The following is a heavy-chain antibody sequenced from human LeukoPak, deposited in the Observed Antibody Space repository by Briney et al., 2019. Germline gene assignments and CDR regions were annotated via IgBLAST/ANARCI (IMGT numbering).Heavy chain of an antibody. V-gene: IGHV1-69*13. D-gene: IGHD1-1*01. CDR1: GGTFSSYA. Sequence: GASVKVSCKASGGTFSSYAISWVRQAPGQGLEWMGGIIPIFGTANYAQKFQGRVTITADESTSTAYMELSSLRSEDTAVYYCARAVQVFYYYYGMDVWGQGTTVTVSS. J-gene: IGHJ6*02. CDR3: ARAVQVFYYYYGMDV. CDR2: IIPIFGTA.